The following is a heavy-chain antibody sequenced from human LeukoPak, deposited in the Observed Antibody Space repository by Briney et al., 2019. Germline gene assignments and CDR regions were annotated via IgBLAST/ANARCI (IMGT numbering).Heavy chain of an antibody. CDR2: IYYSGST. D-gene: IGHD4/OR15-4a*01. CDR1: GGSLSNYY. Sequence: SETLSLTCPVSGGSLSNYYWSWIRRPPGKGLEWIGYIYYSGSTNYNPSLKSRVTISVDTSKNQFSLKLSSVTAADTAVYYCARGANSFDYWGQGTLVTVSS. J-gene: IGHJ4*02. V-gene: IGHV4-59*01. CDR3: ARGANSFDY.